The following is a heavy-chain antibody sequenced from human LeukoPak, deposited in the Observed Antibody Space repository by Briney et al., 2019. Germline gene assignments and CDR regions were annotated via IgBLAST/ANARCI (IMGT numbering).Heavy chain of an antibody. CDR3: ATGITVAGKLYFDY. CDR1: GFTFSSYW. D-gene: IGHD6-19*01. J-gene: IGHJ4*02. V-gene: IGHV3-74*01. CDR2: INSDGSST. Sequence: PGGSLRLSCAASGFTFSSYWMHWVHQAPGKGLVWVSRINSDGSSTSYADSVKGRFTISRDNAKNTLYLQMNSLRAEDTAVYYCATGITVAGKLYFDYWGQGTLVTVSS.